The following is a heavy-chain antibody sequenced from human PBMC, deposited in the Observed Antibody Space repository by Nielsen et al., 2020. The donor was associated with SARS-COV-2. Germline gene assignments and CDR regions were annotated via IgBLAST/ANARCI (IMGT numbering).Heavy chain of an antibody. CDR3: ASTNDAFDI. J-gene: IGHJ3*02. CDR2: ISWNSGSI. V-gene: IGHV3-9*01. D-gene: IGHD3-3*02. CDR1: GFTFDDYD. Sequence: GGSLRLSCAASGFTFDDYDMHWVRQAPGKGLEWVSGISWNSGSIGYADSVKGRFTISRDNAKNSLYLQMNSLRAEDTALYYCASTNDAFDIWGQGTMVTVSS.